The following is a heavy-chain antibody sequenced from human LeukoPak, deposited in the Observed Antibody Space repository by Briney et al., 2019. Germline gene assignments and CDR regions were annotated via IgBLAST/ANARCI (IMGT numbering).Heavy chain of an antibody. Sequence: ASVKVSCKASGYTFTGYYMHWVRQAPGQGLEWMGWINPNSGGTNYAQKFQGRVTMTRDTSISTAYMELSRLRSDDTAVYYCARDDSSGYYGIAYWGQGTLVTVSS. CDR1: GYTFTGYY. D-gene: IGHD3-22*01. CDR2: INPNSGGT. J-gene: IGHJ4*02. CDR3: ARDDSSGYYGIAY. V-gene: IGHV1-2*02.